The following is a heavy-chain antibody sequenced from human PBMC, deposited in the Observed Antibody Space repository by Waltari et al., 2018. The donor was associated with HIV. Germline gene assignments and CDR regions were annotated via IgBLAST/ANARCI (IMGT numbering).Heavy chain of an antibody. CDR1: GGSISSGSYY. V-gene: IGHV4-61*02. Sequence: QVQLQESGPGLVKPSQTLSLTCTVSGGSISSGSYYWSWIRQPAGKGLEWIGRIYTSGSTNYTPSLKSRVTISVDTSKNQFSLKLSSVTAADTAVYYCARGGSYGGYYFDYWGQGTLVTVSS. CDR2: IYTSGST. D-gene: IGHD4-17*01. J-gene: IGHJ4*02. CDR3: ARGGSYGGYYFDY.